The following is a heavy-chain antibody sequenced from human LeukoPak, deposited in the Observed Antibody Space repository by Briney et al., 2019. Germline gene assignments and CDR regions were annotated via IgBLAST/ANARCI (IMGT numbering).Heavy chain of an antibody. D-gene: IGHD2-15*01. V-gene: IGHV3-21*04. Sequence: GGSLRLSCAASGFTFSSYSMNWVRQAPGKGLEWVSSISSSSSYIYYADSVKGRFTISRDNAKNSLYLQMNSLRAEDTAVYYCARLHVKFYCSGGSCYPGHWGQGTLVTVSS. CDR1: GFTFSSYS. CDR2: ISSSSSYI. CDR3: ARLHVKFYCSGGSCYPGH. J-gene: IGHJ4*02.